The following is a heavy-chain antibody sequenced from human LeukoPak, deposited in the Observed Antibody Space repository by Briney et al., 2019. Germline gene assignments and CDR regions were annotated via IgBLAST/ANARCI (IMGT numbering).Heavy chain of an antibody. V-gene: IGHV3-21*01. Sequence: PGGSLRLSCAASGFTFSTHRMHWVRQAPGKGLEWVSSISGTSTYIHYADSVRGRFTISRDNAKNSLYLQMNSLRAEDTAVYYCARDRGFIGVFYNGIGVWGQGTTVTVSS. D-gene: IGHD3-10*01. J-gene: IGHJ6*02. CDR3: ARDRGFIGVFYNGIGV. CDR1: GFTFSTHR. CDR2: ISGTSTYI.